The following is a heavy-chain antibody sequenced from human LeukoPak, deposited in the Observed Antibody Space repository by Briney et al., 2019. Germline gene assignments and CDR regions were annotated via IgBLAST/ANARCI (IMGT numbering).Heavy chain of an antibody. CDR1: GGSISSSNW. CDR2: IYHSGST. V-gene: IGHV4-4*02. CDR3: ARDRFHRQQLVSSY. Sequence: SGTLSLTCAVSGGSISSSNWWSWVRQPPGKGLEWIGEIYHSGSTNYNPSLKSRVTISVDTSKNQFSLKLSSVTAADTAVYYCARDRFHRQQLVSSYWGQGTLVTVSS. J-gene: IGHJ4*02. D-gene: IGHD6-13*01.